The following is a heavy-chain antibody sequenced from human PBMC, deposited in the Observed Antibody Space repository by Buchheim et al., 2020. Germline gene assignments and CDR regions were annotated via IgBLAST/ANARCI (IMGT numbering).Heavy chain of an antibody. CDR2: IKQDGSEK. Sequence: EVQLLESGGGLVQSGGSLRLSCVGSGFTFSTYGMTWVRQAPGKGLEWVANIKQDGSEKYYVDSVKGRFTISRDNAKNSLYLQMNSLRAEDTAVYYCATTVTTRENNWFDPWGQGTL. V-gene: IGHV3-7*01. CDR3: ATTVTTRENNWFDP. J-gene: IGHJ5*02. CDR1: GFTFSTYG. D-gene: IGHD4-17*01.